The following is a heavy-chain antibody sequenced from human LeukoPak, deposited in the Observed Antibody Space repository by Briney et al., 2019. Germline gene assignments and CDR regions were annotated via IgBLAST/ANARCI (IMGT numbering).Heavy chain of an antibody. V-gene: IGHV1-2*02. D-gene: IGHD6-19*01. Sequence: ASVKVSCKASGYTFTGYYRHWVRQAPGQGLEWMGWINPNSGGTNYAQKFQGGVTMTRDTSITTAYMELSRLRSDDTAVYYCARDTPSVAGTFDYWGQGTLVTVSS. CDR2: INPNSGGT. CDR3: ARDTPSVAGTFDY. J-gene: IGHJ4*02. CDR1: GYTFTGYY.